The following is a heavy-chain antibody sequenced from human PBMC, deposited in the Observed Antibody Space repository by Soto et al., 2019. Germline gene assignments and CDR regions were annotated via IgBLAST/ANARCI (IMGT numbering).Heavy chain of an antibody. CDR1: GFTVSSNY. J-gene: IGHJ6*02. Sequence: GSLRLSCAASGFTVSSNYMSWVRQAPGKGLEWVSVIYSGGSTYYADSVKGRFTISRDNSKNTLYLQMNSLRAEDTAVYYCARVWRYYYGSGSYFPYYYGMDVWGQGTKVTVSS. CDR3: ARVWRYYYGSGSYFPYYYGMDV. V-gene: IGHV3-66*01. D-gene: IGHD3-10*01. CDR2: IYSGGST.